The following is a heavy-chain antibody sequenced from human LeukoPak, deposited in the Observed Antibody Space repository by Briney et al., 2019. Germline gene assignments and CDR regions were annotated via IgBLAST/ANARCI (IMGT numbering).Heavy chain of an antibody. CDR1: GFTFSSYA. CDR2: IWYDGSNK. J-gene: IGHJ5*02. D-gene: IGHD2-21*02. CDR3: ARARPAYCGGDCYSGSWFDP. Sequence: GGSLRLSCAASGFTFSSYAMHWVRQAPGKGLEWVAVIWYDGSNKYYADSVKGRFTISRDNSKNTLYLQMNSLRAEDTAVYYCARARPAYCGGDCYSGSWFDPWGQGTLVTVSS. V-gene: IGHV3-33*08.